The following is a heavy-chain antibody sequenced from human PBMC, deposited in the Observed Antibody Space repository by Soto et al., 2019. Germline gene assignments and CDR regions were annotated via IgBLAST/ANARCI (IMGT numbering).Heavy chain of an antibody. CDR3: AQFHGLGIYSPWFDP. CDR1: GIIFGSYD. Sequence: EVQLLESGGGLVQPGGSLRLSCVASGIIFGSYDVSWVRQAPGKGLEWVSAVRVSDSRTFYADSVRGRFTISRDNSKNTLYLQMNSLRAEDTAVYYCAQFHGLGIYSPWFDPWGQGTLITVSS. D-gene: IGHD3-10*01. V-gene: IGHV3-23*01. CDR2: VRVSDSRT. J-gene: IGHJ5*02.